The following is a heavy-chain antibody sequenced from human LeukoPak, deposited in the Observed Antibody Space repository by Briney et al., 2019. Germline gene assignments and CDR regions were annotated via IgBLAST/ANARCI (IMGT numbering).Heavy chain of an antibody. CDR2: INSDGSST. Sequence: PGGSLRLSCAASGFTFSSYWMHWVRQAPGKGLVWVSRINSDGSSTSYADSVKGRFTISRDKAKNTLYLQMNSLRAEDTAVYYCARVVEWFPGKVDAFDIWGQGTMVTVSS. D-gene: IGHD3-3*01. CDR1: GFTFSSYW. J-gene: IGHJ3*02. V-gene: IGHV3-74*01. CDR3: ARVVEWFPGKVDAFDI.